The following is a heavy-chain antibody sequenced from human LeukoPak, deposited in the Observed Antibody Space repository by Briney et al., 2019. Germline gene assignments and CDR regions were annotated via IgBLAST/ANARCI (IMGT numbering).Heavy chain of an antibody. Sequence: GGSLRLSCAASGFTFSSYAMHWVRQAPGKGLEYVSAISSNGGSTYYANSVKGRFTISRDNSKNTLYLQMGSLRAEDTAVYYCARDLSGSYSGGYFDYWGQGTLVTVSS. CDR2: ISSNGGST. CDR1: GFTFSSYA. D-gene: IGHD3-10*01. V-gene: IGHV3-64*01. J-gene: IGHJ4*02. CDR3: ARDLSGSYSGGYFDY.